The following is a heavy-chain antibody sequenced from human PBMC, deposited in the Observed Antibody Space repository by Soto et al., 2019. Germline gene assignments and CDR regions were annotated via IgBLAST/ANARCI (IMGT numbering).Heavy chain of an antibody. CDR2: IIPIFGTA. D-gene: IGHD6-19*01. CDR3: ARVIAVAGTYYYGMDV. CDR1: GGTFSSYA. Sequence: QVQLVQSGAEVKKPGSSVKVSCKASGGTFSSYAISWVRQAPGQGLEWMGGIIPIFGTANYAQKFQGRVTMTADKSTSTAYMELSSLRSEDTAVYYCARVIAVAGTYYYGMDVWGQGTTVTVSS. J-gene: IGHJ6*02. V-gene: IGHV1-69*06.